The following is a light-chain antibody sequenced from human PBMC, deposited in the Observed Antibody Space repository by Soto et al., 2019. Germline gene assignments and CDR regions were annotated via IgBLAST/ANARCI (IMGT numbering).Light chain of an antibody. CDR1: QSVRSSS. Sequence: EIVLTQSPGTLSLSPGERASLSCRASQSVRSSSLAWYQQKLGQPPRLLIYGASSRATGIPDRFSGSGSGTDFTLTISRLETEDFAVYFCQQYGDSPDTDRWTFGPGTKVEI. J-gene: IGKJ1*01. V-gene: IGKV3-20*01. CDR2: GAS. CDR3: QQYGDSPDTDRWT.